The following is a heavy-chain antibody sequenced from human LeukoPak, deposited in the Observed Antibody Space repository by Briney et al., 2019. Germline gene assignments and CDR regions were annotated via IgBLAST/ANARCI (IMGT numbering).Heavy chain of an antibody. CDR2: ISAYNGNT. CDR3: AREQYQLLDDYYYYYMDA. J-gene: IGHJ6*03. V-gene: IGHV1-18*01. Sequence: ASVKVSCKASGYTFTSYGISWVRQAPGQGLEWMGWISAYNGNTNYAQKLQGRVTMTTDTSTSTAYMELRSLRSDDTAVYYCAREQYQLLDDYYYYYMDAWGKGTTVTVSS. CDR1: GYTFTSYG. D-gene: IGHD2-2*01.